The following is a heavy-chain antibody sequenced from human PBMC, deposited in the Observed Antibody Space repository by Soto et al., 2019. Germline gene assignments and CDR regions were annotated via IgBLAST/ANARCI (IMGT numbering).Heavy chain of an antibody. J-gene: IGHJ4*02. D-gene: IGHD4-17*01. Sequence: PSETLSLTCAVYGGSISSGGYSWSWIRQPPGKGLEWIGYIYHSGSTYYNPSLKSRDTISVDRSKNQFSLKLSSVTAADTAVYYCVREAGDSIFDYWGQGTLVTVSS. CDR3: VREAGDSIFDY. CDR2: IYHSGST. CDR1: GGSISSGGYS. V-gene: IGHV4-30-2*01.